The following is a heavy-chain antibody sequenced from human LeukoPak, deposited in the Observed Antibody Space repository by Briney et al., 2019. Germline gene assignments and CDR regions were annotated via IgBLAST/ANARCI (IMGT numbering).Heavy chain of an antibody. CDR1: GYSFTTYW. D-gene: IGHD5-12*01. CDR3: ARQQVAYYYYGMDV. CDR2: IYPGDSDT. Sequence: GEPLKISCKGSGYSFTTYWIAWVRQMPGKGLEWMGIIYPGDSDTRYSASFQGQVTISADKSISTAFLQWSSLKASDTAMYYCARQQVAYYYYGMDVWGKGTTVTVSS. J-gene: IGHJ6*04. V-gene: IGHV5-51*01.